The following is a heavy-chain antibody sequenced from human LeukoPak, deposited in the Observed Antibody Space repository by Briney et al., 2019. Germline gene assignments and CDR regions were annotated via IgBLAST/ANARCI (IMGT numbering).Heavy chain of an antibody. CDR3: ARGRSGDSWNERNWFDP. V-gene: IGHV4-30-4*01. J-gene: IGHJ5*02. Sequence: PSQTLSLTCTVSGGSISSGGYYWNWIRQHPGKGLEWIGYIYYSGSTYYNPSLKSRVTISVDTSKNQFSLRLSSVTAADTAVYNCARGRSGDSWNERNWFDPWGQGALVTVSS. CDR1: GGSISSGGYY. D-gene: IGHD1-20*01. CDR2: IYYSGST.